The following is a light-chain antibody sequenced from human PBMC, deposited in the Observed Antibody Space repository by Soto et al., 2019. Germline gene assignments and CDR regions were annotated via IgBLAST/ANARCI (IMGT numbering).Light chain of an antibody. V-gene: IGKV3-11*01. CDR1: QSVRTY. CDR3: QQRNSWPPTT. CDR2: DAS. J-gene: IGKJ5*01. Sequence: EMWLTQSPVTLSLSPGERATLSCRASQSVRTYLAWYQVKPGQAPRLLIYDASSRASGVPARFSGSGSGTDFTLTISSLEPEDFALYYCQQRNSWPPTTFGQGTRLEIK.